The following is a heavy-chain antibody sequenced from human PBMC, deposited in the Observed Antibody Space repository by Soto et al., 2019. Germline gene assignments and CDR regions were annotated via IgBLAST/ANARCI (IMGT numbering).Heavy chain of an antibody. D-gene: IGHD1-1*01. CDR1: ADSVSSDYYY. V-gene: IGHV4-61*01. Sequence: TRSLTCPVTADSVSSDYYYWRRTRTPPGRGLEWIGYIYYSGSTNYNPSLKSRVTISVDTSKNQCSLKLSSVTAADTAVYYGWRGTTTLNYYYFYGREGWGQGTTVTGS. CDR2: IYYSGST. CDR3: WRGTTTLNYYYFYGREG. J-gene: IGHJ6*02.